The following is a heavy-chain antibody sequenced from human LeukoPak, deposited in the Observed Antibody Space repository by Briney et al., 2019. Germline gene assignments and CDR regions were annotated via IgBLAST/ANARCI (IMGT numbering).Heavy chain of an antibody. CDR1: GFTFSRYW. CDR2: INTDGSST. CDR3: ARDGVGWETTS. D-gene: IGHD1-26*01. V-gene: IGHV3-74*01. J-gene: IGHJ5*02. Sequence: PGGSLRLSCAAYGFTFSRYWMHWVRQAPGKGLVWVSRINTDGSSTDYADSVKGRFTISRDNAKNSLYLQMNSLRAEDTAVYYCARDGVGWETTSWGQGTRVTVSS.